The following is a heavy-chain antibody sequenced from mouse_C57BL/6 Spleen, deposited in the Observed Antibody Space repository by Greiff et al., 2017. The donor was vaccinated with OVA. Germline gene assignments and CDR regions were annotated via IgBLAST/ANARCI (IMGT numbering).Heavy chain of an antibody. CDR3: ARRSTMTYYAMDY. J-gene: IGHJ4*01. CDR2: IYPSDSET. Sequence: QVQLKQPGAELVRPGSSVKLSCKASGYTFTSYWMDWVKQRPGQGLEWIGNIYPSDSETHYNQKFKDKATLTVDKSSSTAYMQLSSLTSEDSAVYYCARRSTMTYYAMDYWGQGTSVTVSS. CDR1: GYTFTSYW. D-gene: IGHD2-4*01. V-gene: IGHV1-61*01.